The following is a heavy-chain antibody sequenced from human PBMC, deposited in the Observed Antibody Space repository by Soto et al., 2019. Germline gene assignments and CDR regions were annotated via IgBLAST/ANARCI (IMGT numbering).Heavy chain of an antibody. J-gene: IGHJ3*02. D-gene: IGHD3-22*01. V-gene: IGHV1-2*02. CDR3: ARGVGDWYDRENAFDI. Sequence: EASVKVSCKASGYTFTGYYMHWVRQAPGQGLEWMGWINPNSGGTNYAQKFQGRVTMTRDTSISTAYMELSRLRSDDTAVYYCARGVGDWYDRENAFDIWGQGTMVTVSS. CDR2: INPNSGGT. CDR1: GYTFTGYY.